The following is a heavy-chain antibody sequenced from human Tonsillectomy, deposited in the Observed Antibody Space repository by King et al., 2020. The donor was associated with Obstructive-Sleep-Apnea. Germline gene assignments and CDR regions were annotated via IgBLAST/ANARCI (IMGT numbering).Heavy chain of an antibody. D-gene: IGHD3-10*01. CDR3: ARSFAPDY. V-gene: IGHV3-23*04. Sequence: VQLVESGGGLVQPGGSLRLSCAASGFTFISYAMGWVRHAPGKGLEWVSAISGSGGCTYYADSVKGRFTISRDNSKNTLSLQMNSLRAEDTAAYYCARSFAPDYWGQGTLVTVSS. J-gene: IGHJ4*02. CDR2: ISGSGGCT. CDR1: GFTFISYA.